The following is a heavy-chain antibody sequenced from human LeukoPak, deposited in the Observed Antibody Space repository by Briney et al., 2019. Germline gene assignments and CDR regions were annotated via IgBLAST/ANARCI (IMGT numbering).Heavy chain of an antibody. Sequence: SETLSLTCTVSGGSISSHYWSWIRQPPGKGLEWIGYIYYSGSTNYNPSLKSRVTISVDTSKNQFSLKLSSMTAADTAVYYCARSIVDFWSGRSYYFDHRGQGTLVTVSS. D-gene: IGHD3-3*01. J-gene: IGHJ4*02. CDR2: IYYSGST. CDR1: GGSISSHY. CDR3: ARSIVDFWSGRSYYFDH. V-gene: IGHV4-59*11.